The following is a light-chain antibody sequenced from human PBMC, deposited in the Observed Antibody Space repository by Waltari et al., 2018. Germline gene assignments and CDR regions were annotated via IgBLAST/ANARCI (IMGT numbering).Light chain of an antibody. CDR1: QSIGSY. CDR3: QNHERLPAT. CDR2: GAS. J-gene: IGKJ1*01. V-gene: IGKV3-20*01. Sequence: EVVLTPSPGTLSLAPGDTATLSCRASQSIGSYLVWYQQKSGQAPRLLIYGASTRATGIPDRFSGSGSGTDFSLTISRLEAEDFAVYYCQNHERLPATFGQGTKVEMK.